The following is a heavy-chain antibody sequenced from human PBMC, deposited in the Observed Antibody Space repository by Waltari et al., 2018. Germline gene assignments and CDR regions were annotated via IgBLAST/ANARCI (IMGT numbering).Heavy chain of an antibody. CDR2: ISGNSRNT. CDR3: XXAGDXPNYDILTAXXFWFFDL. J-gene: IGHJ2*01. V-gene: IGHV3-23*01. CDR1: GFTXKNYA. Sequence: LLESGGGLVQPGGSLXVSCEASGFTXKNYAXSWVRXAPGKGLEWVASISGNSRNTYYSDSVKGXFTISRDNSKSTXFLXMSXLXVXDTAVYYXXXAGDXPNYDILTAXXFWFFDLXGRGTLVTIXS. D-gene: IGHD3-9*01.